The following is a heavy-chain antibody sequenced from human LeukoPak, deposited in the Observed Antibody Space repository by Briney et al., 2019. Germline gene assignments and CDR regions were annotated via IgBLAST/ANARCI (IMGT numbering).Heavy chain of an antibody. CDR3: ARQIHYGSGSWWGNWFDP. CDR1: GDSISSYY. Sequence: SETLSLTCTVSGDSISSYYWSWIRQPPGKGLEWIAYIYSSGSYRNNPSLKSRVAISVDTSKNQFSLKLSSVTAGDTAVYYCARQIHYGSGSWWGNWFDPWGQGTLVTVSS. J-gene: IGHJ5*02. CDR2: IYSSGSY. D-gene: IGHD3-10*01. V-gene: IGHV4-59*08.